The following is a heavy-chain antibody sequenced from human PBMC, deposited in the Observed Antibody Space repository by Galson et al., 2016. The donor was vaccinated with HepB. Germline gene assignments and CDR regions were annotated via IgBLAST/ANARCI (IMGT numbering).Heavy chain of an antibody. CDR1: GFSFSSYG. CDR2: IWYDGRIK. J-gene: IGHJ4*02. D-gene: IGHD5-18*01. V-gene: IGHV3-33*01. Sequence: SLRLSCAASGFSFSSYGMHWVRQAPGKGLEWVAVIWYDGRIKYYADSVKGRFTISRDNSKNTLDLQMKSLRVEDTAVYFCARLPDPDASMDGRGPAPVYWGQGTLVTVSS. CDR3: ARLPDPDASMDGRGPAPVY.